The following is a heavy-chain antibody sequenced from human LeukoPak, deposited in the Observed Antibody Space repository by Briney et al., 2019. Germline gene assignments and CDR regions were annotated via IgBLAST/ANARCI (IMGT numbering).Heavy chain of an antibody. J-gene: IGHJ6*03. CDR2: IYHSGST. V-gene: IGHV4-38-2*02. Sequence: SETLSLTCTVSGYSISSGYYWGWIRQPPGKGLEWIGSIYHSGSTYYNPSLKSRVTISVDTSKNQFSLKLSSVTAADTAVYYCARSQIYYYYYMDVWGKGTTVTVSS. CDR1: GYSISSGYY. CDR3: ARSQIYYYYYMDV.